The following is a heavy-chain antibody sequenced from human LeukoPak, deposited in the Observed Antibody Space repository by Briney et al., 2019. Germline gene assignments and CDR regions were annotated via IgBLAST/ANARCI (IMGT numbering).Heavy chain of an antibody. D-gene: IGHD3-10*01. CDR2: IYYSGST. CDR3: ARHKGPHIVRGVLRNNWFDY. Sequence: SETLSLTCTVSGDSMEYYYWSWIRQPPGKGLEWIGSIYYSGSTFYNPSLKSRVTISVDTSKNQFSLKLSSVTAADTAMYFCARHKGPHIVRGVLRNNWFDYWGQGILVTVSS. V-gene: IGHV4-39*01. CDR1: GDSMEYYY. J-gene: IGHJ5*01.